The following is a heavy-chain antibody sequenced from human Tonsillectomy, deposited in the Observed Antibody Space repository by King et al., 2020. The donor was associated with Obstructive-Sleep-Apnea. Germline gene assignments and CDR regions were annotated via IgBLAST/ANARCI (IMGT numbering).Heavy chain of an antibody. D-gene: IGHD3-10*01. CDR3: ARTAMVRAHFDY. Sequence: ITLKESGPTLVKPTQTLTLTCTFSGFSLSTSGVGVGWIRQSPGKALEWLALIYWDDDKRYSPSLKSRLTITKDTSKNQVVLTMTNMDPVDTATYYCARTAMVRAHFDYWGQGTLVTVSS. J-gene: IGHJ4*02. CDR1: GFSLSTSGVG. V-gene: IGHV2-5*02. CDR2: IYWDDDK.